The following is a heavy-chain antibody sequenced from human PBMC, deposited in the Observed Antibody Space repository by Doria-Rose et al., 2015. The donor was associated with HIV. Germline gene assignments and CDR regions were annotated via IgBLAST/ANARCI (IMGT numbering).Heavy chain of an antibody. J-gene: IGHJ4*02. V-gene: IGHV2-26*01. CDR2: IFSDDER. D-gene: IGHD6-13*01. CDR3: ARIKSSRWYHKYYFDF. Sequence: VTSKESGPVLVKPTETLTLTCTVSGVSLSSPGMGGSWIRQPPGKALEWLANIFSDDERSYKTSLKSRLTISRGTSKSQVVLTMTDMDPVDTATYYCARIKSSRWYHKYYFDFWGQGTLVIVSA. CDR1: GVSLSSPGMG.